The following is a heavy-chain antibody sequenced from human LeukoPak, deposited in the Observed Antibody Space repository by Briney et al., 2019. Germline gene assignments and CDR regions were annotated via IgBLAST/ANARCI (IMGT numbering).Heavy chain of an antibody. CDR1: GFSFSMNW. J-gene: IGHJ4*02. CDR3: ARDAKYYFDSSGYH. CDR2: INEDGSAT. V-gene: IGHV3-7*01. D-gene: IGHD3-22*01. Sequence: GASVRLSWAASGFSFSMNWMSWVRQAPGKGLEWVPNINEDGSATYYVHSVKGRFTISRDNGKNSLYLEMNSLRGGDTAVYYCARDAKYYFDSSGYHWGQGTQVTVSS.